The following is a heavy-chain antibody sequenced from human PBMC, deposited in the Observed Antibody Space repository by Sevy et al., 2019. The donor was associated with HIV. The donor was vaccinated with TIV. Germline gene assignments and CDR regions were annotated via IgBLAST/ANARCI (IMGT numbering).Heavy chain of an antibody. J-gene: IGHJ4*02. CDR3: ARQVGDIVVAYFDY. D-gene: IGHD2-15*01. Sequence: SEILSLTCTVSGGSISSYYWSWIRQPPGKGLEWVGYIYYSGSTNYNPSLKSRVTISVDTSKNQFSLKLSSVTAADTAVYYCARQVGDIVVAYFDYWGQGTLVTVSS. CDR1: GGSISSYY. V-gene: IGHV4-59*08. CDR2: IYYSGST.